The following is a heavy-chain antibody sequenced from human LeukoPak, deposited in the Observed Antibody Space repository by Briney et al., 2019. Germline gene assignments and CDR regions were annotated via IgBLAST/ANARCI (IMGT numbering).Heavy chain of an antibody. J-gene: IGHJ5*02. Sequence: GGSLRLSCTASGFTFSYYAMNWVRQAPGKGLEWVSAIGNSPSATYYADSVKGRFTIYRDNAKNSLYLQMTSLRDEDTAVYYCARGGTYCFDGCYGTNLWGQGTLVTVSS. D-gene: IGHD2-2*01. CDR1: GFTFSYYA. CDR3: ARGGTYCFDGCYGTNL. CDR2: IGNSPSAT. V-gene: IGHV3-21*06.